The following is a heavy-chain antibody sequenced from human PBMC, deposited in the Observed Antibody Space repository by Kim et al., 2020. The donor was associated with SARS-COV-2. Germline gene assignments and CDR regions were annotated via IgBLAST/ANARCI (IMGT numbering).Heavy chain of an antibody. Sequence: SETLSLTCTVSGGSISSYYWSWIRQPPGKGLEWIGYIYYSGSTNYNPSLKSRVTISVDTSKNQFSLKLSSVTASDTAVYYCARTNIAVAVVDYWGQGTLVTVSS. V-gene: IGHV4-59*13. CDR1: GGSISSYY. CDR3: ARTNIAVAVVDY. CDR2: IYYSGST. J-gene: IGHJ4*02. D-gene: IGHD6-19*01.